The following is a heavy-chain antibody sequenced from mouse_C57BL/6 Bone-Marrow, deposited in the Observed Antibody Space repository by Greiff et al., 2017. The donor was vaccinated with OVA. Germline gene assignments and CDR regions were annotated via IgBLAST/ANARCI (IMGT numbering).Heavy chain of an antibody. J-gene: IGHJ2*01. Sequence: VMLVESGAELARPGASVKLSCKASGYTFTSYGISWVKQRTGQGLEWIGEIYPRSGNTYYNEKFKGKATLTADKSSSTAYMELRSLTSEDSAVYFCARGPPLFDYWGQGTTLTVSS. CDR3: ARGPPLFDY. CDR1: GYTFTSYG. V-gene: IGHV1-81*01. CDR2: IYPRSGNT.